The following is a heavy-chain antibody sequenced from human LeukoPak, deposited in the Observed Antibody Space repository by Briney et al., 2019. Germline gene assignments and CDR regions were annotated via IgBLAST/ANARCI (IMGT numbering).Heavy chain of an antibody. D-gene: IGHD6-25*01. Sequence: SETLSLTCAVYGGSFSGYYWSWIRQPPGKGLEWIGEINHSGSTNYNPSLKSRVAISVDTSKNQFSLKLSSVTAADTAVYYCARTCCLPPANYYGMDVWGQGTTVTVSS. V-gene: IGHV4-34*01. J-gene: IGHJ6*02. CDR3: ARTCCLPPANYYGMDV. CDR1: GGSFSGYY. CDR2: INHSGST.